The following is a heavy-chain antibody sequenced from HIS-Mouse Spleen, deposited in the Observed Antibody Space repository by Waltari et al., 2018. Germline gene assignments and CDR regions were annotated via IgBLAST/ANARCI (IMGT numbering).Heavy chain of an antibody. CDR1: GGSISSSSYY. J-gene: IGHJ2*01. CDR2: ISYSGST. D-gene: IGHD6-13*01. V-gene: IGHV4-39*07. Sequence: QLQLQESGPGLVKPSETLSLTCTVSGGSISSSSYYWGWLRQPPGKGLEWIGSISYSGSTYYNPSLKSRVTISVDTSKSQFSLKLSSVTAADTAVYYCAREIPYSSSWYDWYFDLWGRGTLVTGSS. CDR3: AREIPYSSSWYDWYFDL.